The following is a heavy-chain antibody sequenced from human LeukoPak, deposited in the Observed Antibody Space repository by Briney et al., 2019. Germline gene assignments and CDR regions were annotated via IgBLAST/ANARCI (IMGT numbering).Heavy chain of an antibody. Sequence: GGSLRLSCAASGFSLETYGMHWVRQAPGKGLEWVAAFWHDGINKYYPDSVKGRFTISRDTSRNMVYLEMHDLRAEDTAVYYCARDLGIYPSIFGVGLDSWGQGSLVTVSS. V-gene: IGHV3-33*01. CDR3: ARDLGIYPSIFGVGLDS. D-gene: IGHD3-3*01. CDR1: GFSLETYG. J-gene: IGHJ4*02. CDR2: FWHDGINK.